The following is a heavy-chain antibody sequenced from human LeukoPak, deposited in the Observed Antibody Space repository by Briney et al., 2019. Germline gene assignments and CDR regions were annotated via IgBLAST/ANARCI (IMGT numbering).Heavy chain of an antibody. D-gene: IGHD3-10*01. CDR1: GGSISSYC. J-gene: IGHJ3*02. V-gene: IGHV4-59*01. CDR2: IYYSGST. Sequence: SETLSLTCTLSGGSISSYCWSWIRQPPGKGLEWIGYIYYSGSTNYNPSLKSRVTISVDTSKNQFSLKLSSVTAADTAVYYCARIVRGVISPDAAFDIWGQGTMVTVSS. CDR3: ARIVRGVISPDAAFDI.